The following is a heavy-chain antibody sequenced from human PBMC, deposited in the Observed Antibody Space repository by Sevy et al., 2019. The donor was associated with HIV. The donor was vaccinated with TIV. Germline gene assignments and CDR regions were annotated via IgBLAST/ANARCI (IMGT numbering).Heavy chain of an antibody. V-gene: IGHV3-30-3*01. D-gene: IGHD2-15*01. J-gene: IGHJ4*02. Sequence: GGSLRLSCAASGFTFSSYAMHWVHQAPGKGLEWVAVISYDGSNKYYADSVKGRFTISRDNSKNTLYLQMNSLRAEDTAVYYCARLPGGSGGSCYPNCFDYWGQGTLVTVSS. CDR1: GFTFSSYA. CDR2: ISYDGSNK. CDR3: ARLPGGSGGSCYPNCFDY.